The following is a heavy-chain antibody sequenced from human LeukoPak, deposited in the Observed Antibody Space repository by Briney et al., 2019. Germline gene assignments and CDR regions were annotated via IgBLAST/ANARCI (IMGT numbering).Heavy chain of an antibody. V-gene: IGHV4-59*01. CDR3: ARGKPYYYYMDV. CDR2: IYYSGST. Sequence: SETLSLTCTVSGGSISSYYWSWIRQPPGEGREWIGYIYYSGSTNYNPSLKSRVTISVDTSKNQFSLKLSSVTAADTAVYYCARGKPYYYYMDVWGKGTTVTVSS. J-gene: IGHJ6*03. CDR1: GGSISSYY.